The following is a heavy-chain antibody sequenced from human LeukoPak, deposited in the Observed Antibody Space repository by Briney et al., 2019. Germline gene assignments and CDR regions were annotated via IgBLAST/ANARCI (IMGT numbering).Heavy chain of an antibody. CDR1: GGSFSGYY. J-gene: IGHJ4*02. D-gene: IGHD3-22*01. CDR2: INHSGST. V-gene: IGHV4-34*01. CDR3: ARDWRYYDSSGYFDY. Sequence: SETLSLTCAVSGGSFSGYYWNWIRQSPGKGLEWIGEINHSGSTHYNPSLKSRVTISVDTSKNQFSLKLSSVTAADTAVYYCARDWRYYDSSGYFDYWGQGTLVTVSS.